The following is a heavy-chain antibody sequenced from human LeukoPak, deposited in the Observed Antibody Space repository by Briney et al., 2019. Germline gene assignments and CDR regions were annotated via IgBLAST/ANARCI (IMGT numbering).Heavy chain of an antibody. J-gene: IGHJ4*02. V-gene: IGHV4-59*01. D-gene: IGHD3-22*01. CDR1: GGSIRGYY. CDR3: ARGPRFTYYYDSSGYYRRRVFDY. CDR2: IYSSGST. Sequence: SETLSLTCNVSGGSIRGYYWSWIRQPPGKGLEWIGYIYSSGSTNYNPSLKSRVTMSVDTSKNQFSLKVSSVTAADTAVYYCARGPRFTYYYDSSGYYRRRVFDYWGQGTLVTVSS.